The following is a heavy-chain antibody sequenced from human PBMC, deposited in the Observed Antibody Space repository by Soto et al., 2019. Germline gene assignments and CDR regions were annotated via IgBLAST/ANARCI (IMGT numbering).Heavy chain of an antibody. D-gene: IGHD3-9*01. CDR3: ARNYDILTGYPWLFDY. V-gene: IGHV4-39*01. CDR1: GGSISSSSYY. Sequence: QLQLQESGPGLVKPSETLSLTCTVSGGSISSSSYYWGWIRQPPGKGLEWIGSIYYSGSTYYNPSLKSRVIISVDTSKNQFSLKLSSVTAADTAVYYCARNYDILTGYPWLFDYWGQGTLVTVSS. J-gene: IGHJ4*02. CDR2: IYYSGST.